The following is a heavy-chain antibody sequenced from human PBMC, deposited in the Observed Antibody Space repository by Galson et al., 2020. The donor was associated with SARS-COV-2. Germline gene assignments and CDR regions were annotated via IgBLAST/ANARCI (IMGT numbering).Heavy chain of an antibody. J-gene: IGHJ6*02. CDR2: ISSGSTYK. CDR1: GFTLSDFS. D-gene: IGHD6-19*01. Sequence: NSGGSLRLSCAASGFTLSDFSMNWVRQAPGKGLEWVSSISSGSTYKYYIDSVRGRFTISRDDAKNSLYLQMNSLRVEDTAVYYCARDFSEAALYAMDVWGQGTTVTVSS. V-gene: IGHV3-21*01. CDR3: ARDFSEAALYAMDV.